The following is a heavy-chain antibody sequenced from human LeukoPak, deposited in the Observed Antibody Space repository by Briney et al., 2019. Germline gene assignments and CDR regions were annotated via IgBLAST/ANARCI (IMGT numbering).Heavy chain of an antibody. CDR1: GFTFSSYA. D-gene: IGHD3-10*01. Sequence: GGSLRLSSAASGFTFSSYAMSWVRQAPGKGLEWVSAISGSGGSTYYADSVKGRFTISRDNSKNTLYLQMNSLRAEDTVVYYCAKDLVLWFGELRGVDPWGQGTLVTVSS. J-gene: IGHJ5*02. V-gene: IGHV3-23*01. CDR3: AKDLVLWFGELRGVDP. CDR2: ISGSGGST.